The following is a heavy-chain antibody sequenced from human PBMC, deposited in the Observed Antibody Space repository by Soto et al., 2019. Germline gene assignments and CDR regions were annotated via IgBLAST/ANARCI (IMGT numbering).Heavy chain of an antibody. D-gene: IGHD6-13*01. CDR1: GFTFSSYS. CDR2: ISSSSTYI. CDR3: ARDEGRTAAEFDY. V-gene: IGHV3-21*01. J-gene: IGHJ4*02. Sequence: EVQLVESGGGLVKPGGSLRLSCAASGFTFSSYSMNWVRQAPGKGLEWVSSISSSSTYIYHADSVKGRFTISRDNAKNSLYLQMNSLRAEDTAVYYCARDEGRTAAEFDYWGQGTLVTVSS.